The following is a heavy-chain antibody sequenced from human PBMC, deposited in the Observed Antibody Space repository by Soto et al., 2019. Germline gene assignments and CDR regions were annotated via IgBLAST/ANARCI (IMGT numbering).Heavy chain of an antibody. V-gene: IGHV1-2*02. D-gene: IGHD3-22*01. Sequence: QVQLVQSGAEVKKPGASVKVSCKASGYTFTGYYMHWVRQAPGQGLEWMGWISPNSGGTNYAQKFQGRVTMTRDTSISTAYMELSRLRSDDTAVYYCARDAVTITMIVVVITHNWFDPWGQGTLVTVSS. CDR1: GYTFTGYY. J-gene: IGHJ5*02. CDR3: ARDAVTITMIVVVITHNWFDP. CDR2: ISPNSGGT.